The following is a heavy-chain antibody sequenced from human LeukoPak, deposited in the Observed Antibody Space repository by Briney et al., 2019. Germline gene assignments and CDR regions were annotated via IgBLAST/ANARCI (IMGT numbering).Heavy chain of an antibody. CDR2: ISAYNGNT. D-gene: IGHD2-2*01. V-gene: IGHV1-18*01. CDR3: ARVRCSSTSCNNKLDY. Sequence: GASVKVSCKASGYTFTSYVISWVRQAPGQGLEWMGWISAYNGNTNYAQKLQGRVTMTTDTSTSTAYMELRSLRSDDTAVYYCARVRCSSTSCNNKLDYWGQGTLVTVSS. J-gene: IGHJ4*02. CDR1: GYTFTSYV.